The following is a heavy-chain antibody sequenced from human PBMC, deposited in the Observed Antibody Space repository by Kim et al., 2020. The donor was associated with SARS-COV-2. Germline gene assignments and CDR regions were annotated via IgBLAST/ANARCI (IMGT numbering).Heavy chain of an antibody. Sequence: SVKVSCKASGGTFSSYAISWVRQAPGQGLEWMGGIIPIFGTANYAQKFQGRVTITADESTSTAYMELSSLRSEDTAVYYCASPLSAYCSSTSCYIEAVLHYYYYGMDVWGQGTTVTVSS. CDR1: GGTFSSYA. V-gene: IGHV1-69*13. CDR2: IIPIFGTA. J-gene: IGHJ6*02. CDR3: ASPLSAYCSSTSCYIEAVLHYYYYGMDV. D-gene: IGHD2-2*02.